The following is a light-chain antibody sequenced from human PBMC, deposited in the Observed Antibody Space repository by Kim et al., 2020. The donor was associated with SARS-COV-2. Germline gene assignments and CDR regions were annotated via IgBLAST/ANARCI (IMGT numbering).Light chain of an antibody. CDR3: QQYYSTPPS. CDR1: QTVLYNSNNKNY. Sequence: RATLNCKSSQTVLYNSNNKNYLAWYQQKPGQAPKLLIYWASIRESGVSDRFSGSGSETDFTLTISSLQAEDVAVYYCQQYYSTPPSFGQVTKLVI. V-gene: IGKV4-1*01. CDR2: WAS. J-gene: IGKJ2*03.